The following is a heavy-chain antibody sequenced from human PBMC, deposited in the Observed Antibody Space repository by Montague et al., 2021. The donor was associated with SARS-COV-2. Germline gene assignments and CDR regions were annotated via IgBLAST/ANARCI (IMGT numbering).Heavy chain of an antibody. J-gene: IGHJ4*02. D-gene: IGHD3-22*01. CDR2: INHRGST. Sequence: SETLSLTCAVYDGSFSDYSWTWIRQPPGQGLEWIGEINHRGSTNYNPSLKSRVTISVDTSKNQFSLKMTSVTAADTAVSYCTRGRQHINMVVVVVTGGEYYFDFWGQGTLVAVSS. CDR3: TRGRQHINMVVVVVTGGEYYFDF. V-gene: IGHV4-34*01. CDR1: DGSFSDYS.